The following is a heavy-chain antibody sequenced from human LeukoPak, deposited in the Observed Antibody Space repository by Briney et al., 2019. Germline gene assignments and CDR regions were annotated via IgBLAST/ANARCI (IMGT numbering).Heavy chain of an antibody. V-gene: IGHV3-23*01. Sequence: RGSLRLSCAAPGFTFSSYAMNWVRQAPGKGLGWVSATNGRGDNTYYADSVKGRFTISTDTSKSTLFLQMNSLRAEDTAIYYGAKDLVSPFFNLFDPWGQGTLVTVSS. D-gene: IGHD2/OR15-2a*01. J-gene: IGHJ5*02. CDR3: AKDLVSPFFNLFDP. CDR2: TNGRGDNT. CDR1: GFTFSSYA.